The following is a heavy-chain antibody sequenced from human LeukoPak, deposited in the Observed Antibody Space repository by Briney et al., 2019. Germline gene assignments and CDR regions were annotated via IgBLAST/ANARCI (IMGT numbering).Heavy chain of an antibody. J-gene: IGHJ4*02. V-gene: IGHV4-4*02. D-gene: IGHD1-26*01. CDR1: TVSGSSGNF. CDR3: ARELRGAPTPGAY. Sequence: SETLSLTCALSTVSGSSGNFWSLVRQPPGEGLEWIGEVHKSGRTNYNPSLKTRVTISIDASKNQLSLELTSVTAADTAVYYCARELRGAPTPGAYWGQGTRVTVSS. CDR2: VHKSGRT.